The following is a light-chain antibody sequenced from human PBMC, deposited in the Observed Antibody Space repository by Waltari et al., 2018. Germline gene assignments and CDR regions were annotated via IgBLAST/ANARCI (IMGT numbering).Light chain of an antibody. CDR2: YVN. CDR1: SSDIGAYNY. CDR3: CSFTSTSSWV. V-gene: IGLV2-14*03. J-gene: IGLJ3*02. Sequence: ALTQPASVSGSPGHSITLPCTGTSSDIGAYNYVSWYHHHPGKAPKLIIFYVNNRPSGVSSRFSGSKSGNTASLTISGLQAEDEADFYCCSFTSTSSWVFGGGTKLTVL.